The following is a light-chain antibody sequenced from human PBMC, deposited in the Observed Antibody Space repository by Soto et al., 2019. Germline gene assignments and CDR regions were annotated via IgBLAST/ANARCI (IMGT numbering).Light chain of an antibody. CDR2: SGD. J-gene: IGKJ1*01. CDR3: QQRYSWLRA. Sequence: EVVVTQSPDTLSLSPGETATLSCRASQSVSSSVAWYQHKPGQSPRLVVYSGDKRAPGIPPRFSGSGSGTDFTLTISSLESDEFAIYYCQQRYSWLRAFGPGTKVEFK. CDR1: QSVSSS. V-gene: IGKV3-11*01.